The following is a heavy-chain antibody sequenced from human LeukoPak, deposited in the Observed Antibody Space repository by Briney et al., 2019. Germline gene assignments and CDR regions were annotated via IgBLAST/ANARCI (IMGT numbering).Heavy chain of an antibody. CDR1: GYTFTGYY. J-gene: IGHJ4*02. CDR3: ARGGRGYSGYLFDY. Sequence: ASVKVSCKASGYTFTGYYLHWVRQATGQGLEWMGWMNPNSGNTGYAQKFQGRVTMTRNTSISTAYMELSSLRSEDTAVYYCARGGRGYSGYLFDYWGQGTLVTVSS. D-gene: IGHD5-12*01. V-gene: IGHV1-8*02. CDR2: MNPNSGNT.